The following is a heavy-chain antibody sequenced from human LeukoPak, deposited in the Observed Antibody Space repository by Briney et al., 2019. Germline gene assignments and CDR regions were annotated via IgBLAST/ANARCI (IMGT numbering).Heavy chain of an antibody. V-gene: IGHV3-48*01. D-gene: IGHD5-24*01. Sequence: GGSLRLFCAASGFTFSSYSMSWVCQAPGKGLEWVSYISSSSSTIYYADSVKGRFTISRDNAKNSLYLQMNSLGAEDTAVYYYARDGGRLQVSSFDYWGQGTLVTVSS. CDR1: GFTFSSYS. J-gene: IGHJ4*02. CDR3: ARDGGRLQVSSFDY. CDR2: ISSSSSTI.